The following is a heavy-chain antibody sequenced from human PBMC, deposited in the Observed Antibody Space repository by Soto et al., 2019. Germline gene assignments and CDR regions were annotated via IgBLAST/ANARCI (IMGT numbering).Heavy chain of an antibody. V-gene: IGHV4-31*03. Sequence: SETLSLTCTVSGGSISSGGYYWSWIRQHPGKGLEWIGYIYYSGSTYYNPSLKSRVTISVDMSKNQFSLKLSSVTAADTAVYYCARWERGAARLFDYWGQGTLVTVSS. J-gene: IGHJ4*02. CDR2: IYYSGST. CDR1: GGSISSGGYY. D-gene: IGHD6-6*01. CDR3: ARWERGAARLFDY.